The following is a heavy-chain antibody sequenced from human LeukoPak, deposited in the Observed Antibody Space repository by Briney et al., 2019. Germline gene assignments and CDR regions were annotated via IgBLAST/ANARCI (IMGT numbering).Heavy chain of an antibody. V-gene: IGHV4-61*01. J-gene: IGHJ4*02. D-gene: IGHD3-22*01. CDR3: ARETYYYDSSGSTGFDY. Sequence: SETLSLTCTVSGGSISSSSYYWGWIRQPPGKGLEWIGYIYYSGSTNYNPSLKSRVTISVDTSKNQFSLKLSSVTAADTAVYYCARETYYYDSSGSTGFDYWGQGTLVTVSS. CDR1: GGSISSSSYY. CDR2: IYYSGST.